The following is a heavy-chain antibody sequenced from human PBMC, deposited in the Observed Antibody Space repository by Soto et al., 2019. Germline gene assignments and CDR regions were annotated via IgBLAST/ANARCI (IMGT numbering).Heavy chain of an antibody. Sequence: EVQLVESGGGLVQPGRSLRLSCAASGFTFDDYAMHWVRQAPGKGLEWVSGISWNSGSIGYADSVKGRFTISRDNAKNSLYLQMNSLRAEDTALYYCAKDMWSSGGWDAFDIWGQGTMVTVSS. CDR3: AKDMWSSGGWDAFDI. V-gene: IGHV3-9*01. J-gene: IGHJ3*02. CDR2: ISWNSGSI. CDR1: GFTFDDYA. D-gene: IGHD6-19*01.